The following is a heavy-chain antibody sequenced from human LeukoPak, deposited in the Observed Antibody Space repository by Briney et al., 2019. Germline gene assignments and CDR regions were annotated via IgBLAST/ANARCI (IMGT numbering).Heavy chain of an antibody. CDR1: GFTFSSYA. V-gene: IGHV3-23*01. D-gene: IGHD3-3*01. CDR3: AKERGASLRFLENFDY. Sequence: PGGSLRLSCAASGFTFSSYAMSWVRQAPGKGLEWVSAISGSGGSTYYADSVKGRFTISRDNSKNTLYLQMNSLRAEDTAVYYCAKERGASLRFLENFDYWGQGTLVTVSS. CDR2: ISGSGGST. J-gene: IGHJ4*02.